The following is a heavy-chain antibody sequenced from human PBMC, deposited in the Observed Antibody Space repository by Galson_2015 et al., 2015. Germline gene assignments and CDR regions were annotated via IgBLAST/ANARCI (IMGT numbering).Heavy chain of an antibody. J-gene: IGHJ6*02. CDR1: GYTFTSYG. Sequence: QSGAEVKKPGASVKVSCKASGYTFTSYGISWVRQVPGQGLEWMGWISAYNGNTNYAQKLQGRVTMTTDTSTSTAYMELRSLRSDDTAVYYCARSIAARPPNYYYYYGMDAWGQGTTVTVSS. D-gene: IGHD6-6*01. CDR2: ISAYNGNT. CDR3: ARSIAARPPNYYYYYGMDA. V-gene: IGHV1-18*04.